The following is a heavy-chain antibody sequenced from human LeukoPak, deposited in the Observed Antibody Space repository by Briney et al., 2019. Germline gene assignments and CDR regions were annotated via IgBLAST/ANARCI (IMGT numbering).Heavy chain of an antibody. Sequence: ASVKVSCKASGGSLSSYAINWVRQAPGQGLEWMGRILPMLGIANAAQKFQGRVTITADKSTSTAYMELTSLRSEDTAVYYCARGGVATRSGWDDAKWGQGTLVIVSS. CDR3: ARGGVATRSGWDDAK. J-gene: IGHJ4*02. CDR1: GGSLSSYA. CDR2: ILPMLGIA. D-gene: IGHD5-12*01. V-gene: IGHV1-69*04.